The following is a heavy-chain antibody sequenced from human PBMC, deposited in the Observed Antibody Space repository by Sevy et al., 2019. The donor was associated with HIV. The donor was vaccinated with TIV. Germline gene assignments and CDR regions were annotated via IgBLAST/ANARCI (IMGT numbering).Heavy chain of an antibody. CDR2: IRYDGSNK. CDR3: AKVGEFLEWPYGMDV. Sequence: GGSLRLSCAASGFTFSSYGMHWVRQAPGKGLEWAAFIRYDGSNKYYADSVKGRFTISRDNSKNTLYLQMNSLRAEDTAVYYCAKVGEFLEWPYGMDVWGQGTTVTVSS. D-gene: IGHD3-3*01. CDR1: GFTFSSYG. V-gene: IGHV3-30*02. J-gene: IGHJ6*02.